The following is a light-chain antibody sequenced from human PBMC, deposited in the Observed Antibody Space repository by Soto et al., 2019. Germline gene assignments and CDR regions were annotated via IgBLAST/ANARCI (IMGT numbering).Light chain of an antibody. V-gene: IGLV2-14*03. J-gene: IGLJ1*01. CDR2: GNN. CDR1: TSDVGGFDS. CDR3: QSYDSSLSGYV. Sequence: QSVLTQPASVSGSPGQSITISCTATTSDVGGFDSVSWYQQHPGTAPRVIIYGNNNRPSGVPDRFSGSKSGTSASLAITGLQAEDEADYYCQSYDSSLSGYVFGTGTKVTVL.